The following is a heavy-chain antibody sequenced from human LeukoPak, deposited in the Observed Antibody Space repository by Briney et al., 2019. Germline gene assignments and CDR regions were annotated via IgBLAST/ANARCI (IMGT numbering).Heavy chain of an antibody. CDR3: AKDTLTLITIFGVVTPFDY. J-gene: IGHJ4*02. V-gene: IGHV3-23*01. Sequence: QSGGSLRLSCAASGFTFSSYAMSWVRQAPGKGLEWVSAISGSGGSTYYADSVKGRFTISRDNSKNTLYLQMNSLRAEDTAVYYCAKDTLTLITIFGVVTPFDYWGQGTLVTVSS. CDR2: ISGSGGST. CDR1: GFTFSSYA. D-gene: IGHD3-3*01.